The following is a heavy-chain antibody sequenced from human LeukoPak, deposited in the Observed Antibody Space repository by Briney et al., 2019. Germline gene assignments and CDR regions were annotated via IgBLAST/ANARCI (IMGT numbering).Heavy chain of an antibody. Sequence: SSETLSLTCSVSGGSISSSNYYWGWIRQPPGKGLEWIGSIYYGRSTYYNPSLKSRVTIAVDTSKNQFFLKLNSVPAEDTAVYYCARRSGIAVAGAFDYWGQGTLVTVSS. V-gene: IGHV4-39*07. CDR1: GGSISSSNYY. J-gene: IGHJ4*02. D-gene: IGHD6-19*01. CDR3: ARRSGIAVAGAFDY. CDR2: IYYGRST.